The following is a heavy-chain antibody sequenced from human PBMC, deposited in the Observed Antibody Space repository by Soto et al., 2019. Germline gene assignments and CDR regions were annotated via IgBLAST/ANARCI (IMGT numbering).Heavy chain of an antibody. CDR2: IKQDGSEK. CDR1: GFTFSSYW. J-gene: IGHJ4*02. CDR3: ARDSSFRYYYGSGRYEFDY. V-gene: IGHV3-7*01. D-gene: IGHD3-10*01. Sequence: HPGGSLRLSCAAYGFTFSSYWMSWFRQAPGKGLEWVANIKQDGSEKYYVDSVKGRFTISRDNAKNSLYLQMNSLRAEDTAVYYCARDSSFRYYYGSGRYEFDYRGQRNLVTVSS.